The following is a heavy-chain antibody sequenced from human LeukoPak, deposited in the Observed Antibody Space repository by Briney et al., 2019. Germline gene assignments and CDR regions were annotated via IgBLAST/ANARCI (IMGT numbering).Heavy chain of an antibody. Sequence: GGSLRLSCAASGFTFTTYWMACVRQAPGKGLEWVANIKRDGSVKYYVDSVKDRFTISRDNAKNSLYLQMNSLRAEDTALYYCVRDLSPAYGGHYYDAFDFWGQGTMVTVSS. CDR2: IKRDGSVK. D-gene: IGHD4-23*01. V-gene: IGHV3-7*01. J-gene: IGHJ3*01. CDR3: VRDLSPAYGGHYYDAFDF. CDR1: GFTFTTYW.